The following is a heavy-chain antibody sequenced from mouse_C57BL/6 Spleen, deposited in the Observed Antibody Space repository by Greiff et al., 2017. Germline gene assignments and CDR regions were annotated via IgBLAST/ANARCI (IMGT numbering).Heavy chain of an antibody. J-gene: IGHJ3*01. D-gene: IGHD1-1*01. CDR3: ARPSRSSPFAY. CDR2: IDPSASYT. Sequence: QVQLQQPGAELVRPGTSVKLSCKASGYTFTSYWMHWVKQRPGQGLEWIGVIDPSASYTNYNQKFKGKATLTVDTSSSTAYMQLSSLTSEDSAVYYCARPSRSSPFAYWGQGTLVTVSA. CDR1: GYTFTSYW. V-gene: IGHV1-59*01.